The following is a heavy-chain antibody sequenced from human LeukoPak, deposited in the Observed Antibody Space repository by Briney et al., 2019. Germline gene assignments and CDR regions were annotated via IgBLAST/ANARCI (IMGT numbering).Heavy chain of an antibody. J-gene: IGHJ5*02. V-gene: IGHV3-53*01. Sequence: GGSLRLSCAASGFTVSSNYMSWVRQAPGKGLEWVSVIYSGGSTYYADSVKGRFTISRDNAKNSLYLQMNSLRAEDTAVYYCARDGSDFWSGYPFDPWGQGTLVTVSS. CDR2: IYSGGST. D-gene: IGHD3-3*01. CDR1: GFTVSSNY. CDR3: ARDGSDFWSGYPFDP.